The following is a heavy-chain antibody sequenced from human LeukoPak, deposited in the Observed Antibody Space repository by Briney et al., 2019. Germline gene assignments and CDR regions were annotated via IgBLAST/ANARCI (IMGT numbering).Heavy chain of an antibody. V-gene: IGHV1-69*04. CDR2: IIPIFGIA. J-gene: IGHJ4*02. Sequence: ASVKVSCKASGGTFSSYAISWVRQAPGQRLEWMGRIIPIFGIANYAQKFQGRVTITADKSTSTAYMELSSLRSEDTAVYYCARDSSSSETLDYWGQGTLVTVSS. D-gene: IGHD6-6*01. CDR3: ARDSSSSETLDY. CDR1: GGTFSSYA.